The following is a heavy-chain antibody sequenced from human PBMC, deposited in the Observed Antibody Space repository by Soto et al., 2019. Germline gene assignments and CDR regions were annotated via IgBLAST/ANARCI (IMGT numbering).Heavy chain of an antibody. D-gene: IGHD1-26*01. J-gene: IGHJ4*02. Sequence: PGGSLRLSCAASGFPFSSYAMSWVRQAPGKGLEWVSAISGSGGSTYYADSVKGRFTISRDNSKNTLYLQMNSLTAVDTAVYYCARREIQGPIDYWGQGTLVTVSS. V-gene: IGHV3-23*01. CDR2: ISGSGGST. CDR1: GFPFSSYA. CDR3: ARREIQGPIDY.